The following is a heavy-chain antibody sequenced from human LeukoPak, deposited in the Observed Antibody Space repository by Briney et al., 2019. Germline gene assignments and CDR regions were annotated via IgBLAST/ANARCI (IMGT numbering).Heavy chain of an antibody. CDR1: GDSTSSYY. J-gene: IGHJ4*02. D-gene: IGHD5-24*01. CDR3: ALVRRDESNHRPFDY. CDR2: IYHNGNS. V-gene: IGHV4-59*01. Sequence: SETLSLTCTVSGDSTSSYYWSWIRQPPGKGLEWIGYIYHNGNSNYNPSLRSRVTISVDTSKNQFSLMLASVTDADTAVHYCALVRRDESNHRPFDYWGQGRLVTVSS.